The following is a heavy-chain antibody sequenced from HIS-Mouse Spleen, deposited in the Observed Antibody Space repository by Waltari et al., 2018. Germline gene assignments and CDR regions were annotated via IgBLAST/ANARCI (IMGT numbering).Heavy chain of an antibody. CDR1: GYTFTGYY. V-gene: IGHV1-2*02. J-gene: IGHJ3*02. CDR2: INPTSVGT. Sequence: QVQLVQSGAEVKKPGASVKVSCKASGYTFTGYYMHWVRQAPGQGLEWMGWINPTSVGTNYAQKFQGRVTMTRDTSISTAYMELSRLRSDDTAVYYCARDPTLDAFDIWGQGTMVTVSS. CDR3: ARDPTLDAFDI.